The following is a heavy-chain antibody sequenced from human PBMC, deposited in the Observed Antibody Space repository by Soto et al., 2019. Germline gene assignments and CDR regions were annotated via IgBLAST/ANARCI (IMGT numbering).Heavy chain of an antibody. CDR2: ISYDGSNK. CDR3: AREAGAFDI. J-gene: IGHJ3*02. CDR1: GFTFSSYA. V-gene: IGHV3-30-3*01. Sequence: LRLSCAASGFTFSSYAMHWVRQAPGKGLEWVAVISYDGSNKYYADSVKGRFTISRDNSKNTLYLQMNSLRAEDTAVYYCAREAGAFDIWGQGTMVTVSS.